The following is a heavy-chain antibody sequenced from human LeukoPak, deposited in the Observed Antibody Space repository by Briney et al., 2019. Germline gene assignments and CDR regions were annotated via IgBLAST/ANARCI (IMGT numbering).Heavy chain of an antibody. CDR2: ISSRSSTI. D-gene: IGHD3-22*01. CDR1: GFTFSSYS. CDR3: ARDTNYYDSSGYSHHAFDI. Sequence: GSMRLSCAASGFTFSSYSMNWVRQAPGMGLEWVSYISSRSSTIHYADSVNGRFTISRDNAKNSLYLQMNTLRDEDTAVYYCARDTNYYDSSGYSHHAFDIWGHGKIVTVSS. V-gene: IGHV3-48*02. J-gene: IGHJ3*02.